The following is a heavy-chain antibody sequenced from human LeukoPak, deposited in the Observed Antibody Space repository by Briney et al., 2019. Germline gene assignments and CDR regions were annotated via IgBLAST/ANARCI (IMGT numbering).Heavy chain of an antibody. V-gene: IGHV4-4*07. CDR3: ARDQGSSWYVDAFDI. Sequence: SETLSLTCTVSGGSISSYYWSWIRQPAGKGLEWIGRNYTSGSTNYNPSLKSRVTMSVDTSKNQFSLKLSSVTAADTAVYYCARDQGSSWYVDAFDIWGQGTMVTVSS. CDR2: NYTSGST. CDR1: GGSISSYY. J-gene: IGHJ3*02. D-gene: IGHD6-13*01.